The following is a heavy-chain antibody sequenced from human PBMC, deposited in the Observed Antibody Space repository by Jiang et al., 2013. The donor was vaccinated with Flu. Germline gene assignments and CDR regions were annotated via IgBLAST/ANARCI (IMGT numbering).Heavy chain of an antibody. V-gene: IGHV3-30*18. CDR1: GFTFSSYG. CDR2: ISYDGSNK. CDR3: AKDYSSGWYRLGIDY. J-gene: IGHJ4*02. D-gene: IGHD6-19*01. Sequence: RSLRLSCAASGFTFSSYGMHWVRQAPGKGLEWVAVISYDGSNKYYADSVKGRFTISRDNSKNTLYLQMNSLRDEDTAVYYCAKDYSSGWYRLGIDYWGQGTLVTVSS.